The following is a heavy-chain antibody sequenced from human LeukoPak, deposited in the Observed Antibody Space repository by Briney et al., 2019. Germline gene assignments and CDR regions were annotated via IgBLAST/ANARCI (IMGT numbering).Heavy chain of an antibody. Sequence: SETLSLTCTISGGSISSYYWNWIRQSPGKGLEWIGYIYHTGTTNYNPSLRSRVTLSIQTSKKLFSLNLRSVTAADTAVYYCAREGYPPYYFDFWGLGTLVTVSS. CDR3: AREGYPPYYFDF. V-gene: IGHV4-59*12. J-gene: IGHJ4*02. CDR1: GGSISSYY. D-gene: IGHD5-18*01. CDR2: IYHTGTT.